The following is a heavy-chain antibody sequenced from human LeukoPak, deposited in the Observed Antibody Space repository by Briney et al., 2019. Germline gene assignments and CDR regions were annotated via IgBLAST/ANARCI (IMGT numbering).Heavy chain of an antibody. D-gene: IGHD4-17*01. V-gene: IGHV3-30-3*01. CDR3: ARHGDFFIYMDV. J-gene: IGHJ6*03. CDR1: GFTFSSYA. CDR2: ISYDGSNK. Sequence: GSLRLSCAASGFTFSSYAMHWVRQAPGKGLEWVALISYDGSNKYYADSVKGRFIISRDNAKNSLYLQINSLRAEDTAVYYCARHGDFFIYMDVWGKGTTVTVSS.